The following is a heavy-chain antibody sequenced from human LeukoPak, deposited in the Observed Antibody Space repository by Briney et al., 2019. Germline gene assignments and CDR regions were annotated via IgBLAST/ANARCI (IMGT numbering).Heavy chain of an antibody. J-gene: IGHJ4*02. Sequence: ASVKVSCKASGGTFSSYAISWVRQAPGQGLEWMGGIIPIFGTANYAQKFQGRVTITADKSTSTAYMELSSLRSEDTAVYYCARTHGTGLVGATVGLRYWGQGTLVTVSS. V-gene: IGHV1-69*06. D-gene: IGHD1-26*01. CDR3: ARTHGTGLVGATVGLRY. CDR2: IIPIFGTA. CDR1: GGTFSSYA.